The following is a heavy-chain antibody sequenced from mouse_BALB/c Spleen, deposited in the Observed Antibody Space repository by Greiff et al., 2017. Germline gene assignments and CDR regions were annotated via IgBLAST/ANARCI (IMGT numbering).Heavy chain of an antibody. CDR2: INPSNGRT. V-gene: IGHV1S81*02. CDR3: ARGDYDDMDY. CDR1: GYTFTSYW. J-gene: IGHJ4*01. Sequence: QVQLQQPGAELVKPGASVKLSCKASGYTFTSYWMHWVKQSPGQGLEWIGEINPSNGRTNYNEKFKSKATLTVDKSSSTAYMQLSSLTSEDAAVYYCARGDYDDMDYWGQGTSVTVSS.